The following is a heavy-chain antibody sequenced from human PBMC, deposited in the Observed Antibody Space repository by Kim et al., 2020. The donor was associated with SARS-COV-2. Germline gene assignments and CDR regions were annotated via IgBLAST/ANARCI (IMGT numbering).Heavy chain of an antibody. Sequence: ADSVKGRFTIARDKSKDTLYLQMNSLRAEDTAVYYCAKDSRVVVITGFDYWGQGTLVTVSS. D-gene: IGHD3-22*01. CDR3: AKDSRVVVITGFDY. V-gene: IGHV3-30*02. J-gene: IGHJ4*02.